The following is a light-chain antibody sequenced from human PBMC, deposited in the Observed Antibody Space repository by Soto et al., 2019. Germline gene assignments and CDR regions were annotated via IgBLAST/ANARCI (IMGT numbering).Light chain of an antibody. CDR1: QSVSTY. CDR3: QQRSNWPT. CDR2: DTS. Sequence: EIVLTQSPATLSLSPGEGATLSCRASQSVSTYLAWYQQKPGQAPRLLIYDTSNRATGIPARLSGSGSGTDFTLTISSLEPEDFAVYYCQQRSNWPTFGQGTKVDIK. V-gene: IGKV3-11*01. J-gene: IGKJ1*01.